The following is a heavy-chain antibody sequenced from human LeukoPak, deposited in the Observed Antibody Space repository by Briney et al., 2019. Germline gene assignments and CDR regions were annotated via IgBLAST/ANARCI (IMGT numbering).Heavy chain of an antibody. CDR3: ARLFSTTYRGTYYYYYVDV. J-gene: IGHJ6*03. Sequence: SETLSLTCADYGGSVSGYYWSWIPQPPGKGLEWIGDINHSGSTHYNPSLKSRVSMSLDTSKSLFSLNLTSVTAADTAIYYCARLFSTTYRGTYYYYYVDVWDKGTTVTISS. CDR2: INHSGST. V-gene: IGHV4-34*01. CDR1: GGSVSGYY. D-gene: IGHD1-1*01.